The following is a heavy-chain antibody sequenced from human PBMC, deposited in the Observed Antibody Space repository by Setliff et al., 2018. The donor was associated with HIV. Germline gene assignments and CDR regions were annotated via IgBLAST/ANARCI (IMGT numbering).Heavy chain of an antibody. J-gene: IGHJ4*02. D-gene: IGHD3-22*01. Sequence: SETLSLTCTVSGYSISSGYYWGWIRQPPGKGLEWIGSIYYSGRTYYNPSLKSRVTISVDTSKNQFSLKLSSVTAAGTAVYYCARVGWDYYDSSGAGEFDYWGQGTLVTVSS. CDR1: GYSISSGYY. CDR3: ARVGWDYYDSSGAGEFDY. CDR2: IYYSGRT. V-gene: IGHV4-38-2*02.